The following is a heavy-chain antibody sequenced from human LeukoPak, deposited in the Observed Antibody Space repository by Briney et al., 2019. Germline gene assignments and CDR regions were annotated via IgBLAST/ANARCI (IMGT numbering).Heavy chain of an antibody. Sequence: ASVKVSCKASGYTFTCYYMHWVRQAPGQGLEWMGWINPNSGGTNYAQKFQGRVTMTRDTSISTAYMELSRLRSDDTAVYYCARDDDYYGSGSPAFDYWGQGTLVTVSS. CDR3: ARDDDYYGSGSPAFDY. D-gene: IGHD3-10*01. V-gene: IGHV1-2*02. CDR2: INPNSGGT. J-gene: IGHJ4*02. CDR1: GYTFTCYY.